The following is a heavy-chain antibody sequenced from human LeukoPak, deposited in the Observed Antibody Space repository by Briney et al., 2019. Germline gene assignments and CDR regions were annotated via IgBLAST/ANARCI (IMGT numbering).Heavy chain of an antibody. D-gene: IGHD3-22*01. J-gene: IGHJ3*02. Sequence: PGGSLRLSCAASGFTFDDYAMHWVRHAPGKGLEWVSGISWYSGSIGYADSVKGRFTISRDNAKNSLYLQMNSLRAEGMALYYCAKDLVVGISGGAFDIWGQGTMVTVSS. CDR1: GFTFDDYA. CDR3: AKDLVVGISGGAFDI. CDR2: ISWYSGSI. V-gene: IGHV3-9*03.